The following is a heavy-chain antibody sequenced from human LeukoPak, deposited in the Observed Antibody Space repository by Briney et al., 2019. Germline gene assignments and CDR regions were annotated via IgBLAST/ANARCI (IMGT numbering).Heavy chain of an antibody. CDR2: IIPIFGTA. V-gene: IGHV1-69*05. J-gene: IGHJ6*03. CDR3: ARDSRRIAALYYYYYYIDV. Sequence: GCSVKVSCKASGGTFSSYAISWVRQAPGQGLEWMGGIIPIFGTANYAQKFQGRVTITTDEYSSTAYMELSSLRSEDTAVYYCARDSRRIAALYYYYYYIDVWGKGTTVTVSS. D-gene: IGHD6-6*01. CDR1: GGTFSSYA.